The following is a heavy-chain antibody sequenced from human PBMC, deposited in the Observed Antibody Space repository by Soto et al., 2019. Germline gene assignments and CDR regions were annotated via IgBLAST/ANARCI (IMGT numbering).Heavy chain of an antibody. D-gene: IGHD6-6*01. J-gene: IGHJ5*02. CDR2: IKQDGSEK. Sequence: GSLRLSCAASGFTFSSYWMSWVRQAPGKGLEWVANIKQDGSEKYYVDSVRGRFTISRDNAKNSLYLQMNSLRAEDTAVYYCARGEEARPRNWFDPWGQGTLVTVSS. CDR3: ARGEEARPRNWFDP. V-gene: IGHV3-7*01. CDR1: GFTFSSYW.